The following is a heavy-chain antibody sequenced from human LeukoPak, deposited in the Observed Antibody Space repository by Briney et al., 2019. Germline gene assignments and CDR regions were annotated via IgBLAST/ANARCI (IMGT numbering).Heavy chain of an antibody. D-gene: IGHD3-22*01. CDR1: GYTFTAYY. CDR2: INPNSGGT. CDR3: ARDPASRYYYDSSGFRTYYFDY. Sequence: ASVKVSCKASGYTFTAYYMHWVRQAPGQGLEWMGWINPNSGGTNYAQKFQGRVTMTRDTSISTAYMELSRLRSDDTAVYYCARDPASRYYYDSSGFRTYYFDYWGQGTLVTVSS. V-gene: IGHV1-2*02. J-gene: IGHJ4*02.